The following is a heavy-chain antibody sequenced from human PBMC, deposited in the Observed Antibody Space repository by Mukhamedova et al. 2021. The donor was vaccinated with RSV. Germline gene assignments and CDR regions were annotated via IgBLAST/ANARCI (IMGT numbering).Heavy chain of an antibody. V-gene: IGHV3-74*01. Sequence: VRQAPGKGLVWVSRVNNDGSDTIYADSVKGRFTISRDNAKNMLFLQMNSLRGEDTAVYYCARGGGDHAFDIWGQGTMVTASS. CDR2: VNNDGSDT. J-gene: IGHJ3*02. D-gene: IGHD6-25*01. CDR3: ARGGGDHAFDI.